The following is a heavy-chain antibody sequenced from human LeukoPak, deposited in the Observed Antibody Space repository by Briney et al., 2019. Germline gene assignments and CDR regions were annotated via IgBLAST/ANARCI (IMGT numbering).Heavy chain of an antibody. CDR2: INNRGTT. CDR3: ARVPLWWLTPFDF. CDR1: GFTFSDYY. V-gene: IGHV4-34*01. D-gene: IGHD5-12*01. J-gene: IGHJ4*02. Sequence: GSLRLSCAASGFTFSDYYVSWIRRPLGKGLEWIGEINNRGTTNYSPSLRGRATISVDTSKNQFSLRLTSVTAADTAIYYCARVPLWWLTPFDFWGQGTLATVSS.